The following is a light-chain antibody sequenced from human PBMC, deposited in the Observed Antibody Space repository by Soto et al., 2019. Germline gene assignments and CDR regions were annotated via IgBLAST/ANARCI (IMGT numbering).Light chain of an antibody. CDR1: QSVSRN. V-gene: IGKV3-15*01. CDR2: GAS. Sequence: EIVMTQSPATLSVSPGERATLSCRASQSVSRNLAWYQQKTGQAPRLLLYGASTRATGVPARFSGSGSGTEFTLTISSLQSEDFAVYFCQQYNNWRTFGQGTKVEIK. J-gene: IGKJ1*01. CDR3: QQYNNWRT.